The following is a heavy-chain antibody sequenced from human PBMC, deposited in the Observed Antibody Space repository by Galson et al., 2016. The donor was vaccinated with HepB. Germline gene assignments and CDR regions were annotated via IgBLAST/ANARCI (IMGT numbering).Heavy chain of an antibody. V-gene: IGHV1-58*02. Sequence: SVKVSCKASGFTFTTSVMHWVRQARGQSLEWIGWIVVGSGNTNYAQKFQERVTITRDMSTSTVYMELNSLRSEDTAVYYCAAERGIGLSYFDFWGRGALVTVSS. CDR2: IVVGSGNT. CDR3: AAERGIGLSYFDF. CDR1: GFTFTTSV. D-gene: IGHD3-10*01. J-gene: IGHJ2*01.